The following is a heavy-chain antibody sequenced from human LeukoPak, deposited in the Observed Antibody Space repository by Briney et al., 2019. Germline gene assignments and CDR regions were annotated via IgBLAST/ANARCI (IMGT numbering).Heavy chain of an antibody. V-gene: IGHV4-61*01. CDR2: IYYSGST. J-gene: IGHJ5*02. CDR1: GGSVSSGSYY. D-gene: IGHD3-9*01. CDR3: AGRYFDWPRDWFDP. Sequence: SETLSLTCTVSGGSVSSGSYYWSWIRQPPGKGPEWIGYIYYSGSTNYNPSLKSRVTISVDTSKNQFSLKLSSVTAADTAMYYCAGRYFDWPRDWFDPWGQGTLVTVSS.